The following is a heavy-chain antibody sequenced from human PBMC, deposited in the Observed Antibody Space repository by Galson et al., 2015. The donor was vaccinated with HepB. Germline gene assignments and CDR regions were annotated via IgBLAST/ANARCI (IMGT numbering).Heavy chain of an antibody. CDR3: ARCLFVSGVIGYYYYGMDV. CDR2: IIPIFGTA. Sequence: SVKVSCKASGGTFSSYAISWVRQAPGQGLEWMGGIIPIFGTANSAQKFQGRVTITADESTSTAYMELSSLRSEDPAVYYCARCLFVSGVIGYYYYGMDVWGQATTVTVSS. CDR1: GGTFSSYA. D-gene: IGHD3-16*02. J-gene: IGHJ6*02. V-gene: IGHV1-69*13.